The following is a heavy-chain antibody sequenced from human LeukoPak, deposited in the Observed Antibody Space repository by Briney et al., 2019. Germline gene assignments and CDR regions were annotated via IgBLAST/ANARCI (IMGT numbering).Heavy chain of an antibody. V-gene: IGHV3-30*18. CDR3: AKEFSATPRAAAQTGDAFDV. CDR1: GFTVSSNY. J-gene: IGHJ3*01. CDR2: ISFDGKVS. D-gene: IGHD7-27*01. Sequence: GGSLRLSCAASGFTVSSNYMSWVRQAPGKGLEWVAVISFDGKVSYYADSVKGRFTISRYNYKNTLDLQMNSLRPEDTAVYYCAKEFSATPRAAAQTGDAFDVWGQGTMVTVSS.